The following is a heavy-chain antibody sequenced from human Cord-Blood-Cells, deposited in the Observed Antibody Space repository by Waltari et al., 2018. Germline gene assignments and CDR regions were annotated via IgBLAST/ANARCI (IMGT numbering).Heavy chain of an antibody. V-gene: IGHV1-8*01. CDR3: ARVVAMVRGVINWFDP. CDR2: MNPNSGNT. CDR1: GYTFTSYD. J-gene: IGHJ5*02. D-gene: IGHD3-10*01. Sequence: QVQLVQSGAEVKKPGASVKVSCKASGYTFTSYDINWVRQATGQGLEWMGWMNPNSGNTGDAQKFQGRVTMTRNTSISTAYMELSSLRSEDTAVYYCARVVAMVRGVINWFDPWGQGTLVTVSS.